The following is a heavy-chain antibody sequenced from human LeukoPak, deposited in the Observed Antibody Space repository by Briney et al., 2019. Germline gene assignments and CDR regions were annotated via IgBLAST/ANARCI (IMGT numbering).Heavy chain of an antibody. CDR1: GGSISSSSYY. D-gene: IGHD6-13*01. V-gene: IGHV4-61*05. CDR2: IYYSGST. CDR3: ARVGYSSWYRYYFDY. J-gene: IGHJ4*02. Sequence: PSETLSLTCTVSGGSISSSSYYWGWIRQPPGKGLEWIGYIYYSGSTNYNPSLKSRVTISVDTSKNQFSLKLSSVTAADTAVYYCARVGYSSWYRYYFDYWGQGTLVTVSS.